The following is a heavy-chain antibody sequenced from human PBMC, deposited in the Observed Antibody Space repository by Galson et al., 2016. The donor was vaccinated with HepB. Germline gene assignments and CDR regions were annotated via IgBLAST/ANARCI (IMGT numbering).Heavy chain of an antibody. Sequence: SLRLSCAASGFTFSTYTMNWVRQAPGKGLEWVSSISSSSFFIYYADTVKGRFTISRDNANNSLYLQMNSLRAEDTAVYYCARGARFLHDLDFWGQGTLVTVSS. V-gene: IGHV3-21*01. CDR2: ISSSSFFI. CDR1: GFTFSTYT. D-gene: IGHD5-24*01. J-gene: IGHJ4*02. CDR3: ARGARFLHDLDF.